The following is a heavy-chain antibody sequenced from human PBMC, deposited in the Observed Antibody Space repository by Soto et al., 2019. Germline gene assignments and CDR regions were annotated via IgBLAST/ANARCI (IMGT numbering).Heavy chain of an antibody. Sequence: SETLSLTCPVSGGSISSSTYYWGWIRQPPGKGLEWIGSIYYSGNTRYNPSLASRVTISVDTSKNQFSLKVSSVTAADTAVYYCARSPLRDRSYSIPRTLDSWGQGTLVTVSS. CDR1: GGSISSSTYY. D-gene: IGHD1-26*01. CDR2: IYYSGNT. CDR3: ARSPLRDRSYSIPRTLDS. J-gene: IGHJ4*02. V-gene: IGHV4-39*01.